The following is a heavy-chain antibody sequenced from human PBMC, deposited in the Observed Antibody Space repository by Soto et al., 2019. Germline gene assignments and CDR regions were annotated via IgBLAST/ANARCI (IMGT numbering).Heavy chain of an antibody. V-gene: IGHV3-53*04. CDR3: ARVGSGDSHNAFDI. Sequence: GGSLRLSCVVSGFSVSNNYMSWVRQAPGMRLDWVSVIYADGTTYYVDSVKGRFTISRHNSRNTLYLQMDSLRTEDTAVYYCARVGSGDSHNAFDIWGQGTMVTVSS. CDR1: GFSVSNNY. J-gene: IGHJ3*02. D-gene: IGHD3-10*01. CDR2: IYADGTT.